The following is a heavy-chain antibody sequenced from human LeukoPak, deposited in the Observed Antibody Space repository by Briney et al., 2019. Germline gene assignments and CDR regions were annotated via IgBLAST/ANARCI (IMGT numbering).Heavy chain of an antibody. D-gene: IGHD6-19*01. CDR2: ISGSGGST. V-gene: IGHV3-23*01. J-gene: IGHJ6*02. CDR1: GFTFGDYA. CDR3: ASDIAVAGTPPNYYYYGMDV. Sequence: GRSLRLSCTASGFTFGDYAMSWVRQAPGKGLEWVSAISGSGGSTYYADSVKGRFTISRDNSKNTLYLQMNSLRAEDTAVYYCASDIAVAGTPPNYYYYGMDVWGQGTTVTVSS.